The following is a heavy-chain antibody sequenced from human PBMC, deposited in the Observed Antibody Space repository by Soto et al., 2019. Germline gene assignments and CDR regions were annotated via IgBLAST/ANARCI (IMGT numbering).Heavy chain of an antibody. J-gene: IGHJ4*02. Sequence: QVHLVQSGAEVKKPGASVKVSCKASGYTFTSYGITWVRQVPGQGLERMGWISAHNGNTDYAQKLQGRVIVTRDTSTSTAYMELRSMRSDDTAVYYCARGRYGDYWGQGALVTVSS. V-gene: IGHV1-18*01. CDR2: ISAHNGNT. CDR3: ARGRYGDY. CDR1: GYTFTSYG. D-gene: IGHD1-1*01.